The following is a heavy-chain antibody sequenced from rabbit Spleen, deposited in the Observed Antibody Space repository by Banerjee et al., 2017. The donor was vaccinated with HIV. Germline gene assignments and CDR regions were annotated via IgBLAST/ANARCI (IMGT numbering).Heavy chain of an antibody. CDR3: VRGASSSGYYSL. V-gene: IGHV1S47*01. D-gene: IGHD1-1*01. J-gene: IGHJ4*01. Sequence: QEQLEESGGGLVQPGGSLTLTCRGSGFDLSSYGVSWVRQAPGKGLEWIGYIDPLFGTTYYANWVNGRFTISSHNAQNTLYLQLNSLTAADTATYFCVRGASSSGYYSLWGPGTLVTVS. CDR2: IDPLFGTT. CDR1: GFDLSSYG.